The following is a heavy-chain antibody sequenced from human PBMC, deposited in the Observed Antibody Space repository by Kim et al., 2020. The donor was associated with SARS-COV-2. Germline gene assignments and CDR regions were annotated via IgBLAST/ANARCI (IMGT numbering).Heavy chain of an antibody. CDR2: ISGSGGST. CDR1: GFTFSSYA. V-gene: IGHV3-23*01. Sequence: GGSLRLSCAASGFTFSSYAMSWVRQAPGKGLEWVSAISGSGGSTYYADSVKGRFTISRDNSKNTLYLQMNSLRAEDTAVYYCAKGRASYYYDSSGYFDYWGQGTLVTVSS. J-gene: IGHJ4*02. CDR3: AKGRASYYYDSSGYFDY. D-gene: IGHD3-22*01.